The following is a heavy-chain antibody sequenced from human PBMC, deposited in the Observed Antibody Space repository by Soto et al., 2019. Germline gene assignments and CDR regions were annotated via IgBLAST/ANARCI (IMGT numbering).Heavy chain of an antibody. D-gene: IGHD1-26*01. Sequence: SETLSLTCGVSGDSMWIGGDAWSWIRQPPGKGLEWIGYIYHSGSTYYNPSLKSRVTISVDRSKNQFSLKLSSVTAADTAVYYCARGPPFHWGQGTLVTVSS. CDR3: ARGPPFH. V-gene: IGHV4-30-2*01. J-gene: IGHJ4*02. CDR2: IYHSGST. CDR1: GDSMWIGGDA.